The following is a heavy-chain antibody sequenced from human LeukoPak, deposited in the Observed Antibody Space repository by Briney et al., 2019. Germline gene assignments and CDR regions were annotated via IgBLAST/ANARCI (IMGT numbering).Heavy chain of an antibody. J-gene: IGHJ4*02. V-gene: IGHV4-34*01. D-gene: IGHD7-27*01. Sequence: SETLSLTCAVSGVSLSGYCWSWIRQPPGKGPVWIGEISHSGRTAYNPSLKNRVTISLDTSKTQFSLKLSFVTAADTAVYYCTRTSPGVPLDFWGQGTLVTVTS. CDR3: TRTSPGVPLDF. CDR1: GVSLSGYC. CDR2: ISHSGRT.